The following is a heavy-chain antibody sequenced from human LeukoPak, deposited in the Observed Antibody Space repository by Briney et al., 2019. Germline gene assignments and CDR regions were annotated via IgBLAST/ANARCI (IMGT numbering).Heavy chain of an antibody. D-gene: IGHD2/OR15-2a*01. CDR1: GFTFSSYG. V-gene: IGHV3-30*02. J-gene: IGHJ4*02. CDR2: IRYDGSNK. Sequence: GGSLRLSCAASGFTFSSYGMHWVRQAPGKGLEWVAFIRYDGSNKYYADSVKGRFTISRDNSKNTLYLQMNGLRDEDTAVYYCARDWFHAIDYWGQGTLVTVSS. CDR3: ARDWFHAIDY.